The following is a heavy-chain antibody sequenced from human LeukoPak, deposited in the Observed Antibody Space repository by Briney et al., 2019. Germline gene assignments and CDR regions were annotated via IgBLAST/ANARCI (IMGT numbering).Heavy chain of an antibody. CDR3: ARCWFGGDFDP. V-gene: IGHV1-2*02. CDR2: INPNSGGT. D-gene: IGHD3-10*01. CDR1: GYTFTGYY. Sequence: ASVKVSCKASGYTFTGYYMHWVRQAPGQGLEWMGWINPNSGGTNYAQKFQGRVTITRNTSISTAYMELSSLRSEDTAVYYCARCWFGGDFDPWGQGTLVTVSS. J-gene: IGHJ5*02.